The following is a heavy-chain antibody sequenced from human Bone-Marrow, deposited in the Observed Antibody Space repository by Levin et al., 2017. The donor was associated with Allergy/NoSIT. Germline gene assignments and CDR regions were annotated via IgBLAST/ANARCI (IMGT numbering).Heavy chain of an antibody. CDR2: ISSSSSYK. CDR1: GFTFSDYT. D-gene: IGHD3-9*01. Sequence: GGSLRLSCAGFGFTFSDYTMSWVRQAPGKGLEWVSSISSSSSYKYYADSVKGRFTISRDNAKNSLYRQMNSLRGEDTAVYYCARGQYDILTAYYSSWGQGTLVTVSS. J-gene: IGHJ4*02. CDR3: ARGQYDILTAYYSS. V-gene: IGHV3-21*01.